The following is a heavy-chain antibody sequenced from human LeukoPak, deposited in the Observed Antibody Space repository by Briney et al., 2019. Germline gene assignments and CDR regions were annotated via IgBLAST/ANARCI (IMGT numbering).Heavy chain of an antibody. CDR1: GDSMNNYY. CDR2: INYSGST. J-gene: IGHJ4*02. V-gene: IGHV4-59*01. CDR3: ARGSYGSGSYFSSGVYFDY. D-gene: IGHD3-10*01. Sequence: SETPSLTCTVSGDSMNNYYWSWIRQPPGKGLEWIGNINYSGSTNSNPSLKSRATISVDMSRKHFFLDLSSVTAADTAVYYCARGSYGSGSYFSSGVYFDYWGQGTLVTVSS.